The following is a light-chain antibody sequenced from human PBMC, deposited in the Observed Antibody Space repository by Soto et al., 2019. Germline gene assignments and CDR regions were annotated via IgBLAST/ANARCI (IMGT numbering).Light chain of an antibody. CDR3: TSKTSSITYV. V-gene: IGLV2-14*01. CDR1: SSDVGGYNY. CDR2: EVS. Sequence: QSVLTQAASVSGSPGQSITISRTGTSSDVGGYNYVSWYQQHPGKAPKLMIYEVSNRPSGVSNRFSGSKSGNTASLTISGLQAEDEADYYCTSKTSSITYVVGTGTKVTVL. J-gene: IGLJ1*01.